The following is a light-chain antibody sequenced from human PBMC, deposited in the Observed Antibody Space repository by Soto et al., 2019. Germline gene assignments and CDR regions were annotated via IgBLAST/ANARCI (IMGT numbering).Light chain of an antibody. Sequence: DIQMTQSPSSLSASVGDRVTITCRASQGISNYLAWYQQIPGKVPKLLISAASTLQSGVPSRFTGSASGTDFTLTISSLQAEGVAAYYCQEYTNVPAFGGGTKVEIQ. CDR2: AAS. V-gene: IGKV1-27*01. CDR1: QGISNY. J-gene: IGKJ4*01. CDR3: QEYTNVPA.